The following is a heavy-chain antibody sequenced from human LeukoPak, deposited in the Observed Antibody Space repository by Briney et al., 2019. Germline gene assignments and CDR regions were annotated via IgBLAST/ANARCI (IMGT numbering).Heavy chain of an antibody. CDR1: GFTLSSYA. D-gene: IGHD2-2*01. CDR2: ISGSGGST. J-gene: IGHJ6*03. CDR3: ANPMPDGYYYSMDV. V-gene: IGHV3-23*01. Sequence: GGSLRLSCAAAGFTLSSYAMSWGRHAPGKGLEWVSAISGSGGSTYYADSVKCRFTISRDNSKNTLYLQMNSLRAEDTAVYFYANPMPDGYYYSMDVWGKRTTVTVSS.